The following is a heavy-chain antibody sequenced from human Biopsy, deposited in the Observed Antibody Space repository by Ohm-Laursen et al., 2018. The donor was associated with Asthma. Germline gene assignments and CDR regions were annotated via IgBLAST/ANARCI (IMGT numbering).Heavy chain of an antibody. J-gene: IGHJ6*02. D-gene: IGHD3-16*01. Sequence: SLRLSCAASGFTVSSNGMSWVRQPPGKGLEWVSVIYSGGGTFYADSVKGRVTISRDISKNTLSLQMSSLRSEDTAVYYCARVDAIMISGDFYFYSGFDLWGQGTTVRVSS. CDR2: IYSGGGT. V-gene: IGHV3-53*05. CDR3: ARVDAIMISGDFYFYSGFDL. CDR1: GFTVSSNG.